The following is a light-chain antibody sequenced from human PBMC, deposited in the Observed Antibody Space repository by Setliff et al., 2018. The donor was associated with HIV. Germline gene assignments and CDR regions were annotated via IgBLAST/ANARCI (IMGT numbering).Light chain of an antibody. CDR2: DVN. CDR1: SSDVGGFIR. Sequence: QSVLTQPPSVSGSLGQSVTISCTGTSSDVGGFIRVSWYQQPPRTAPKLMIYDVNNRPSGVPDRFSGSKSGNTASLTISRLQAEDEADYYCSSYTSTNTWVFGTGTKVTV. CDR3: SSYTSTNTWV. V-gene: IGLV2-18*02. J-gene: IGLJ1*01.